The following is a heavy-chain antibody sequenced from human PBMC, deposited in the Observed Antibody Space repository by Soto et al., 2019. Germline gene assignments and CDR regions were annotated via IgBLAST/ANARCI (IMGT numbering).Heavy chain of an antibody. D-gene: IGHD3-22*01. CDR2: IWYDGSNK. J-gene: IGHJ3*02. V-gene: IGHV3-33*08. Sequence: GWSLRLSCAASGFTFSTYAMHWVRQAPGKGLEWVAFIWYDGSNKYYADSVKGRFTISRDNSKNTLYLQMNSLRAEDTAVYYCARGSSVVVPAAMRYYDSSGYYHGAFDIWGQGTMVPVSS. CDR1: GFTFSTYA. CDR3: ARGSSVVVPAAMRYYDSSGYYHGAFDI.